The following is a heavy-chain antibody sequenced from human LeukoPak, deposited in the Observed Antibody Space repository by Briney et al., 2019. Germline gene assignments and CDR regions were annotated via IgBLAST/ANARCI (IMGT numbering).Heavy chain of an antibody. Sequence: SETLSLTCTVSGGSISSYYWSWIRQPPGKGLEWIGYIYYSGSTNYSPSLKSRVTISVDTSKNQFSLKLSSVTAADTAVYYCARDTWHGLDYWGQGTLVTVSS. CDR3: ARDTWHGLDY. D-gene: IGHD2/OR15-2a*01. V-gene: IGHV4-59*01. CDR2: IYYSGST. CDR1: GGSISSYY. J-gene: IGHJ4*02.